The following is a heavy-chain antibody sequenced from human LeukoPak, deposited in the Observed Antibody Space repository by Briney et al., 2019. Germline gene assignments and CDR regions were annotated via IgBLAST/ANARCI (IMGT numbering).Heavy chain of an antibody. V-gene: IGHV3-30*03. CDR3: ARAVVVVPAAIPVNYYFDY. J-gene: IGHJ4*02. CDR1: GFTFSSYG. D-gene: IGHD2-2*01. Sequence: GSLRLSCAASGFTFSSYGMHWVRQAPGKGLEWVAVISYDGSNKYYADSVKGRFTISRDNSKNSLYLQMNSLRAEDTAVYYCARAVVVVPAAIPVNYYFDYWGQGTLVTVSS. CDR2: ISYDGSNK.